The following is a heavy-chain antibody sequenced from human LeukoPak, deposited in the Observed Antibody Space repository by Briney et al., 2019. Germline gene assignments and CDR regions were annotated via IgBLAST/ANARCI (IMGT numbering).Heavy chain of an antibody. CDR3: AKDRLRFLDFDAFDI. CDR2: ISGSGGST. D-gene: IGHD3-3*01. V-gene: IGHV3-23*01. CDR1: GFTFSSYA. J-gene: IGHJ3*02. Sequence: GGSLRLSCAASGFTFSSYAMTWVRQAPGKGLEWVSAISGSGGSTYYADSVKGRFTISRDNSKNTLYLQMNSLRAEDTAVYYCAKDRLRFLDFDAFDIWGQGTMVTVSS.